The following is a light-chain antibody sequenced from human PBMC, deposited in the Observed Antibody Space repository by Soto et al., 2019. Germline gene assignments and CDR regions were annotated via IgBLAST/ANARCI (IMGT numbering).Light chain of an antibody. CDR2: DVS. CDR3: SSYAGSVYV. CDR1: SSDVGAYNY. Sequence: QSALTQPPSASGSPGQSVSISCTGTSSDVGAYNYVSWYQQHPGKAPKLMIYDVSKRPSGVPDRFSGSKSGNTASLTVSGLQAEDEADYYCSSYAGSVYVFGTGTKRTVL. J-gene: IGLJ1*01. V-gene: IGLV2-8*01.